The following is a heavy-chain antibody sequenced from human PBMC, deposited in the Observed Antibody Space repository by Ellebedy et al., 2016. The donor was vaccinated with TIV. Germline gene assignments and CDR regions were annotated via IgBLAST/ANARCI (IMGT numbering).Heavy chain of an antibody. Sequence: GESLKISXAASGFTFSNYAMSWVRQAPGKGLEWVSAIRGSGVSTYYADSVKGRFTISRDNSKNTLYLQMNSLRAEDTAVYYCAKDPGYCSSTSCYRYFQHWGQGTLVTVSS. CDR1: GFTFSNYA. CDR2: IRGSGVST. V-gene: IGHV3-23*01. D-gene: IGHD2-2*02. J-gene: IGHJ1*01. CDR3: AKDPGYCSSTSCYRYFQH.